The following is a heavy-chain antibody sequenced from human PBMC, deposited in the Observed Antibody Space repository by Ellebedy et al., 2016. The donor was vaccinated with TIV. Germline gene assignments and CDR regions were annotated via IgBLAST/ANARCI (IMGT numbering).Heavy chain of an antibody. Sequence: AASVKVSCKASGYTFTSYGISWVRQAPGQGLEWMGWISAYNGNTNYAQKLQGRVTRTTDTSTSTAYMELRSLRSDDTAVYYCAREDRIVVIPAAIVSDYWGQGTLVTVSS. V-gene: IGHV1-18*01. CDR2: ISAYNGNT. CDR1: GYTFTSYG. CDR3: AREDRIVVIPAAIVSDY. D-gene: IGHD2-2*01. J-gene: IGHJ4*02.